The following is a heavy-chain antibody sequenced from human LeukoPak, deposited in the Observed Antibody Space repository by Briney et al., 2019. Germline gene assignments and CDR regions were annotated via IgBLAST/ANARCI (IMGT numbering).Heavy chain of an antibody. CDR3: ARDGFGSSGNWFDP. D-gene: IGHD3-22*01. V-gene: IGHV1-2*02. J-gene: IGHJ5*02. CDR2: INPNSGGT. CDR1: GYTFTGYY. Sequence: ASVKVSCKASGYTFTGYYMHWVRQAPGQGLEWTGWINPNSGGTNYAQKFQGRVTMTRDTSISTAYMELSRLRSDDTAVYYCARDGFGSSGNWFDPWGQGTLVTVSS.